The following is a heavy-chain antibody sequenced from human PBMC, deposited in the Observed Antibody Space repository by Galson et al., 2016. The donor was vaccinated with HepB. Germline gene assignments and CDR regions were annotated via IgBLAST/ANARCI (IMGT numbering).Heavy chain of an antibody. CDR1: GFTFNHYG. CDR3: AKDRLSGHGDYSWGIFDI. CDR2: ISADGSVE. Sequence: SLRLSCAASGFTFNHYGMHWVHQAPGKGLGWVAVISADGSVEYYADSVRGRFTISRDNSNNTLYLQMNSLTTEDTAIYFCAKDRLSGHGDYSWGIFDIWGRGTEVTVSS. D-gene: IGHD4-17*01. V-gene: IGHV3-30*18. J-gene: IGHJ3*02.